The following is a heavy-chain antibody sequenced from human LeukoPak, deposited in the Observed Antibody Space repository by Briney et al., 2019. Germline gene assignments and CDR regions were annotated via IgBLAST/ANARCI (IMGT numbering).Heavy chain of an antibody. CDR1: GGSISSGSYY. D-gene: IGHD6-6*01. J-gene: IGHJ6*03. CDR3: ARDSSSSDYMDV. V-gene: IGHV4-61*01. CDR2: IYYSGST. Sequence: PSQTLSLTCIVSGGSISSGSYYWSWIRQPPGKGLEWIGYIYYSGSTNYNPSLKSRVTISVDTSKNQFSLKLSSVTAADTAVYYCARDSSSSDYMDVWGKGTTVTVSS.